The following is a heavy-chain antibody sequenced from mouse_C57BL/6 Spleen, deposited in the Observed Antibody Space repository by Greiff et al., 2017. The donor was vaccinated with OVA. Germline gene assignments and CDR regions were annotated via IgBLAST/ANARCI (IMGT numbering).Heavy chain of an antibody. CDR1: GFTFSDYG. D-gene: IGHD1-1*01. CDR2: ISSGSSTI. Sequence: EVKLMESGGGLVKPGGSLKLSCAASGFTFSDYGMHWVRQAPEKGLEWVAYISSGSSTIYYADPVKGRFTISRDNAKNTLFLQMTSLRSEDTAMYYCAREWNYGSRRFYFDYWGQGTTLTVSS. V-gene: IGHV5-17*01. J-gene: IGHJ2*01. CDR3: AREWNYGSRRFYFDY.